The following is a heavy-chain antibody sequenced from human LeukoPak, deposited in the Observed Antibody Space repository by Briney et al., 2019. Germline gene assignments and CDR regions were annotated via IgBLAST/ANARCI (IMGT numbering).Heavy chain of an antibody. CDR1: GFTFDDYA. CDR3: ARPGYRYGQYDC. Sequence: PGGSLRLSCAASGFTFDDYAMHWVRQAPGKGLEWVSGISWNSGSIGYADSVKGRFTISRDNAKNTLYLQMNSLRAEDTAVYYCARPGYRYGQYDCWGQGTLVTVSS. CDR2: ISWNSGSI. V-gene: IGHV3-9*01. D-gene: IGHD5-18*01. J-gene: IGHJ4*02.